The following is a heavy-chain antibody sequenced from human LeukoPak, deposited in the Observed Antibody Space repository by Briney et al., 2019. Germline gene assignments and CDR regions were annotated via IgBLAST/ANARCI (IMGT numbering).Heavy chain of an antibody. V-gene: IGHV3-23*01. CDR3: ARGAALYCSSTSCYLGYYGMDV. Sequence: GRSLRLSCAASGFTFNNYAMNWVRQAPGKGLEWVSAISGSGGSTYFADSVKGRFTISRDNSKNTLYLQMNSLRAEDTAVYYCARGAALYCSSTSCYLGYYGMDVWGKGTTVTVSS. J-gene: IGHJ6*04. CDR2: ISGSGGST. D-gene: IGHD2-2*01. CDR1: GFTFNNYA.